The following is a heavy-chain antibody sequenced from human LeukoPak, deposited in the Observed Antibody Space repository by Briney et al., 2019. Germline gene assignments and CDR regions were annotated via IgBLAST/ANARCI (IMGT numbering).Heavy chain of an antibody. Sequence: GGSLRLSCAASGFTFDNFWMNWVRQAPGKGLEWAASMNQGGSERYYLDSVKGRFTISRDNAKNSVYLQMNSLRADDTAVYYCARDHPVAGLLFDCWGQGALVTVSS. CDR1: GFTFDNFW. CDR2: MNQGGSER. V-gene: IGHV3-7*01. CDR3: ARDHPVAGLLFDC. D-gene: IGHD6-19*01. J-gene: IGHJ4*02.